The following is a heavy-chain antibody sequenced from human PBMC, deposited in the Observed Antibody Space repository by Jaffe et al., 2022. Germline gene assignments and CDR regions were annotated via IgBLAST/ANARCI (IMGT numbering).Heavy chain of an antibody. Sequence: QVLLQESGPGLVKPSQTLSLTCTVSGGSVSSDIYYWSWIRRPAGKGLEWIGRIYTSGSTNYNPSLKSRVTISVDTSKNQFSLKLSSVTAADTAVYYCARAFGYSSGFDYWGQGTLVTVSS. D-gene: IGHD6-19*01. J-gene: IGHJ4*02. V-gene: IGHV4-61*02. CDR1: GGSVSSDIYY. CDR2: IYTSGST. CDR3: ARAFGYSSGFDY.